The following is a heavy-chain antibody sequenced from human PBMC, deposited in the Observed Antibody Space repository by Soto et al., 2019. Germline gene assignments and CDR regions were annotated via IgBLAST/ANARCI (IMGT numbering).Heavy chain of an antibody. CDR2: IYYSGSG. CDR1: GGSLSSGDFF. CDR3: ARGGSHGDYRFQY. Sequence: QVQLQESGPGLVQPSQTLSLTCTVSGGSLSSGDFFWSWIRQHPGKGLEWIGYIYYSGSGYYNPSINSRVTLSADTSANQFSLKLASVTAADTAVYYCARGGSHGDYRFQYWGQGTLVTVSA. D-gene: IGHD4-17*01. J-gene: IGHJ1*01. V-gene: IGHV4-31*03.